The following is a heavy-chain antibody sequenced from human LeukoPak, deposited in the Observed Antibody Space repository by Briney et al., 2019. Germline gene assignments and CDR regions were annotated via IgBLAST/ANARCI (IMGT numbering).Heavy chain of an antibody. CDR1: GFTFSSFW. V-gene: IGHV3-7*01. Sequence: PGGSLRLSCVASGFTFSSFWMSWVRRAPGKGLEWVANINEDGSEKYYVDSVKGRFTISRDNAKNSLYLQMNSLRAEDTAVYYCARDPVIVESGRDWGQGTLVTVSS. J-gene: IGHJ4*02. CDR2: INEDGSEK. CDR3: ARDPVIVESGRD. D-gene: IGHD1-26*01.